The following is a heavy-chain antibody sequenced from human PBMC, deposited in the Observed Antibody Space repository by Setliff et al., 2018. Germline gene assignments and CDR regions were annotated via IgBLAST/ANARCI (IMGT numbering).Heavy chain of an antibody. V-gene: IGHV5-51*01. D-gene: IGHD3-10*01. CDR2: IYPADSET. CDR3: TRRYVSGSFQDY. CDR1: GYSFTDNW. Sequence: GASLKISCKASGYSFTDNWVGWVRHVPGKGLDWVGIIYPADSETVYSPSFEGHVTISVDRSTTTLYLQWSRLEASDSAVYYCTRRYVSGSFQDYWGQGTPVTVSS. J-gene: IGHJ4*02.